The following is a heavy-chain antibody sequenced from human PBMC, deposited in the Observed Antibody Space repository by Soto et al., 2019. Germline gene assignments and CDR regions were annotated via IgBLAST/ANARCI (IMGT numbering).Heavy chain of an antibody. V-gene: IGHV3-15*01. Sequence: GGSLRLSCEVSGFTFSNAWMNWVRQAPGKGLEWVGRIKSKKNGGTTDYAAPVKGRFTISRDDSQNRLYLQMSSLKSEDTGVYYCATIYHDVWGSYRLFDYWGHGTLVPVSS. CDR2: IKSKKNGGTT. D-gene: IGHD3-16*02. J-gene: IGHJ4*01. CDR1: GFTFSNAW. CDR3: ATIYHDVWGSYRLFDY.